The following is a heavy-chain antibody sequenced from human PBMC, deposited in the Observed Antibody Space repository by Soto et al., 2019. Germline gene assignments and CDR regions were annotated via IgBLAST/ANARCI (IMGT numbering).Heavy chain of an antibody. CDR3: ARADDFDDNGLEY. J-gene: IGHJ4*02. V-gene: IGHV3-33*01. Sequence: QVQLVESGGGVVQPGTSLRLSCAASGFTFSRFGMHWVRQAPGKGLEWVGVILNDGSKEKDADSVKGRFTISRDNSKNTLYLQMNSLRAEDRAVYYCARADDFDDNGLEYWGQGTLVTVSS. D-gene: IGHD4-17*01. CDR1: GFTFSRFG. CDR2: ILNDGSKE.